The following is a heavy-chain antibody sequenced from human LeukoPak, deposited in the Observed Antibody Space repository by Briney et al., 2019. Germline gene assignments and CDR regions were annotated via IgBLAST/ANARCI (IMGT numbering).Heavy chain of an antibody. CDR3: ARGPDTAMVRPFDY. CDR2: IYYSGST. CDR1: GGSISSSSYY. Sequence: SETLSLTRTVSGGSISSSSYYWGWIRQPPGKGLEWIGSIYYSGSTYYNPSLKSRVTMSVDTSKNQFSLKLSSVTAADTAVYYCARGPDTAMVRPFDYWGQGTLVTVSS. D-gene: IGHD5-18*01. J-gene: IGHJ4*02. V-gene: IGHV4-39*07.